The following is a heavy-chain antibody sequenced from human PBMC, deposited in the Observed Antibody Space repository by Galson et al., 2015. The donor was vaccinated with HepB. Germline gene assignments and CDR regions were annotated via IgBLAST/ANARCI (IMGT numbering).Heavy chain of an antibody. J-gene: IGHJ6*02. Sequence: SVKVSCKASGYTFTSYYMHWVRQAPGQGLEWMGIINPSGGSTSYAQKFQGRVTMTRDTSTNTVYMELSSLRSEDTAVYYCARDRENIVVVPAAIGEGMGVWGQGTTVTVSS. CDR3: ARDRENIVVVPAAIGEGMGV. CDR2: INPSGGST. V-gene: IGHV1-46*01. CDR1: GYTFTSYY. D-gene: IGHD2-2*02.